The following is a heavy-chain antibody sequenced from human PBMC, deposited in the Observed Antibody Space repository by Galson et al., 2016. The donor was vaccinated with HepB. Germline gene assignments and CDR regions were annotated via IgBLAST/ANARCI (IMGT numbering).Heavy chain of an antibody. Sequence: SLRLSCAASGFTFSNYVMHWVRQAPGKGLVWVSRINPEGIGIYTLYADYVKGRFTISRDYAKNTLYLDMTSLRADDTGFYYCARDLNWKLFDYWGQGNLVSVSP. CDR3: ARDLNWKLFDY. CDR1: GFTFSNYV. D-gene: IGHD1-1*01. CDR2: INPEGIGIYT. V-gene: IGHV3-74*01. J-gene: IGHJ4*02.